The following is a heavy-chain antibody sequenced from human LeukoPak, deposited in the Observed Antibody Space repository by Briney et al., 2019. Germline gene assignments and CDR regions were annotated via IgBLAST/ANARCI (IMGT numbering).Heavy chain of an antibody. D-gene: IGHD6-19*01. J-gene: IGHJ4*02. V-gene: IGHV3-53*01. CDR3: AKRFVTGTKYFDY. Sequence: GGSLRLSCAASGFSVSNNYLSWVRQAPGKGLEWVSSSGSGGGTYYADSVKGRFTIPRDNSKNTLYLQMNSLRAEDTAVYYCAKRFVTGTKYFDYWGQGTLVTVPS. CDR1: GFSVSNNY. CDR2: SGSGGGT.